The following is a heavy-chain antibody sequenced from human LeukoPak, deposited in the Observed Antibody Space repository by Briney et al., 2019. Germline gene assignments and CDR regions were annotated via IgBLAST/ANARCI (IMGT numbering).Heavy chain of an antibody. CDR3: AREYSSSSGKNAFDI. D-gene: IGHD6-6*01. CDR2: IFASGST. V-gene: IGHV4-4*07. CDR1: GDSISSYY. Sequence: PPETLSLTCTVSGDSISSYYWSWIRQPAGKGLEWIGRIFASGSTNYNPSLKSRVTMSVDTSKNQFSLKLTSVTAADTAVYYCAREYSSSSGKNAFDIWGQGTMVTVSS. J-gene: IGHJ3*02.